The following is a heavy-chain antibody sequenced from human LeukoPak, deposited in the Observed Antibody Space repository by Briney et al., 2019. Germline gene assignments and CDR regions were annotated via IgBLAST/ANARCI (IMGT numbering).Heavy chain of an antibody. Sequence: GGSLRLSCAASGITFTKAYMSWFRQAPGKGLEGVGRIKSKSDGGTIDYGAPVKDRFTISRDDSKNMLYLLMNSLKTEDTAVYYCNTDAGYENRWYNWWGQGTLVTVSS. CDR1: GITFTKAY. D-gene: IGHD1-20*01. CDR3: NTDAGYENRWYNW. V-gene: IGHV3-15*01. CDR2: IKSKSDGGTI. J-gene: IGHJ4*02.